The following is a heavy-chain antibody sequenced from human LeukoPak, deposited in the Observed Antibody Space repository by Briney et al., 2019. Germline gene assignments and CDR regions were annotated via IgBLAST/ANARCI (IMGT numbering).Heavy chain of an antibody. CDR1: GFTFSSYA. CDR3: ARDDFSAPELFDY. CDR2: ISYDGSNK. Sequence: RGSLRLSCAASGFTFSSYAMHWVRQAPGKGLEWVAVISYDGSNKYYADSVKGRFTISRDNSKNTLYLQMNSLRDEDTAVYYCARDDFSAPELFDYWGQGTLVTVSS. J-gene: IGHJ4*02. D-gene: IGHD3/OR15-3a*01. V-gene: IGHV3-30-3*01.